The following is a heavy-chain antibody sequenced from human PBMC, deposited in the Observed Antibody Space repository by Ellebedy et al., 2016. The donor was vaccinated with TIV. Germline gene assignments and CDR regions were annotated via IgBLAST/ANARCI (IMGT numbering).Heavy chain of an antibody. D-gene: IGHD1-26*01. CDR1: GGSISNSIYY. J-gene: IGHJ4*02. CDR2: ICFSGST. CDR3: ARAPAGGTYSY. V-gene: IGHV4-39*07. Sequence: MPSETLSLTCTVSGGSISNSIYYWGWIRQPPGKGLEWIGNICFSGSTKYNPSLDSRVTRSIGTSKNQCSLKLISVTAADTAVYYCARAPAGGTYSYWGQGSLVTVSS.